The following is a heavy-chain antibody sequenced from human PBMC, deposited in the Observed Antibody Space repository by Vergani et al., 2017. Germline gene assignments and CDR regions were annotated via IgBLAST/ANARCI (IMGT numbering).Heavy chain of an antibody. CDR3: ARDPSSNDYGDDGDAFDS. J-gene: IGHJ3*02. CDR1: GGAFNNYG. V-gene: IGHV1-69*04. Sequence: QVHLVQSGAEVKKPGSSVKVTCKVSGGAFNNYGISWVRQAPGQGLEWMGRIIPILGIANYAQKFQGRVTITADKSTSTAYMELSSLRSEDTAVYYCARDPSSNDYGDDGDAFDSWGQGTMVTVSS. D-gene: IGHD4-17*01. CDR2: IIPILGIA.